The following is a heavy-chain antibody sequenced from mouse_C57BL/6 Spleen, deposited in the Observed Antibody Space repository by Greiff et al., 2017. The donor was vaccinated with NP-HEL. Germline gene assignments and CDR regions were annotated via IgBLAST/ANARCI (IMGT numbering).Heavy chain of an antibody. V-gene: IGHV5-4*01. J-gene: IGHJ2*01. CDR3: ARDPSSGYAFDY. Sequence: EVQVVESGGGLVKPGGSLKLSCAASGFTFSSYAMSWVRQTPEKRLEWVATISDGGSYTYYPDNVKGRFTISRDNAKNNLYLQMSHLKSEDTAMYYCARDPSSGYAFDYWGQGTTLTVSS. D-gene: IGHD3-2*02. CDR1: GFTFSSYA. CDR2: ISDGGSYT.